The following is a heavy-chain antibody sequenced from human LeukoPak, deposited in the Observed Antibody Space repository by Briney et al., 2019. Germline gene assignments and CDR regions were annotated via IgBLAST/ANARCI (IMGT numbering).Heavy chain of an antibody. CDR3: ARQSGMKATYYFGY. CDR2: IYYSGST. V-gene: IGHV4-39*01. D-gene: IGHD6-13*01. J-gene: IGHJ4*02. CDR1: GGSISSSSYY. Sequence: SETLSLTCTVSGGSISSSSYYWGWIRQPPGKGLEWIGSIYYSGSTYYNPSLKSRVTISVDTSKNQFSLKLSSVTAADTAVYYCARQSGMKATYYFGYWGQGTLVTVSS.